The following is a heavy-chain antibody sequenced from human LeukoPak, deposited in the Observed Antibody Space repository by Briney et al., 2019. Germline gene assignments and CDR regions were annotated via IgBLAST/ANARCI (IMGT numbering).Heavy chain of an antibody. J-gene: IGHJ4*02. D-gene: IGHD5-18*01. CDR3: ARGGYSHGYILLNY. CDR2: IYNSGST. Sequence: SETLSLTCSVSGGSISSYYWSWIRQPPGKGLEWIGYIYNSGSTNYNPALKSRVSISVDTSRNQLSLKLSSVTAADTAVYYCARGGYSHGYILLNYWGQGTLAIVSS. CDR1: GGSISSYY. V-gene: IGHV4-59*01.